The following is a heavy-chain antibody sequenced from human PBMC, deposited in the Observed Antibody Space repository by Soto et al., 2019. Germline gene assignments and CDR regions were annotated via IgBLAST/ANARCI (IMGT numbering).Heavy chain of an antibody. J-gene: IGHJ6*03. Sequence: QVQLQQWGAGLLEPSETLSLTCAVYGGSFSGYYWSWIRQPPGKGLEWIGEINHSGNTNYNPSLKSRVTTSVDKSKNQFSLKLSSVTAADTAVYYCASQGLPYFDWSPTPLYYMDVWGKGTTVTVSS. D-gene: IGHD3-9*01. CDR3: ASQGLPYFDWSPTPLYYMDV. CDR2: INHSGNT. V-gene: IGHV4-34*01. CDR1: GGSFSGYY.